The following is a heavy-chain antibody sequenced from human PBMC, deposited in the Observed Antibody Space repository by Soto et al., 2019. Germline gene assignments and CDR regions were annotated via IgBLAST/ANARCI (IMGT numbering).Heavy chain of an antibody. D-gene: IGHD3-3*02. CDR2: ISGSGGST. CDR3: AKDSHFWSGFPQYGMDV. V-gene: IGHV3-23*01. CDR1: GFTFSSYA. Sequence: PVGSLRLSCAASGFTFSSYAMSWVRQAPGKGLEWVSAISGSGGSTYYADSVKGRFTISRDNSKNTLYLQMNSLRAEDTAVYYCAKDSHFWSGFPQYGMDVWGQGTTVTVSS. J-gene: IGHJ6*02.